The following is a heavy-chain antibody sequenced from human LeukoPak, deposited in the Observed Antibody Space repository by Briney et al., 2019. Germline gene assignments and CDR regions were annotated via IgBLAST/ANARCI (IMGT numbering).Heavy chain of an antibody. Sequence: GGSLRLSCAASGFTFSDYYMSWIRQAPGKGQEWISYISPRSNTIYYADSVKGRFTISRDNAKNSLYLQMNSLRAEDTAVYYCARRIYYDNSGYRYWGQGTLVTVSS. J-gene: IGHJ4*02. CDR1: GFTFSDYY. V-gene: IGHV3-11*04. D-gene: IGHD3-22*01. CDR3: ARRIYYDNSGYRY. CDR2: ISPRSNTI.